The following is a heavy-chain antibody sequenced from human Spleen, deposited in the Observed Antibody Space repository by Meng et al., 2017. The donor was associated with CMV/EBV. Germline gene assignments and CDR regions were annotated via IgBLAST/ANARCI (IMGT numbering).Heavy chain of an antibody. CDR3: AKFAGKGY. J-gene: IGHJ4*02. V-gene: IGHV3-30-3*02. CDR2: ISYDGSNK. Sequence: QVRLGESGGGVVQPGRSLRLSCAASGFTFSSYAMHWVRQAPGKGLEWVAVISYDGSNKYYADSVKGRFTISRDNSKNTLYLQMNSLRAEDTAVYYCAKFAGKGYLGQGTLVTVSS. CDR1: GFTFSSYA.